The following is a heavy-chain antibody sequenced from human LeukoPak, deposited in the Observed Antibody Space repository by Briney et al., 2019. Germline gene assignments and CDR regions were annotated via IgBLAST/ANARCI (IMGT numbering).Heavy chain of an antibody. CDR1: GFTFSGSA. Sequence: GGSLRLSCAASGFTFSGSAMHWVRQASGRGLEWVGRIRSKANSYATAYAASVKGRFTISRDDSKNTAYLQMNSLKTEDTAVYYCTRHDRDSSSSEPIWGQGTLVTVSS. J-gene: IGHJ4*02. V-gene: IGHV3-73*01. D-gene: IGHD6-6*01. CDR2: IRSKANSYAT. CDR3: TRHDRDSSSSEPI.